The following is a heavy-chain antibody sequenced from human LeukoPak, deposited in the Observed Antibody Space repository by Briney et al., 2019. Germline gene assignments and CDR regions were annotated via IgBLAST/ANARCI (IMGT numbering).Heavy chain of an antibody. Sequence: AGGSLRLSCAASGLTFSNYWMGWGRQAPGEWLEWVANIKQYGSEKYYEDSVKGRFTISRDNAKNSLYVQMNSLRAEDTAVYYCARGPWATVASSLIDYWGQGTLVTVSS. V-gene: IGHV3-7*01. D-gene: IGHD4-17*01. J-gene: IGHJ4*02. CDR3: ARGPWATVASSLIDY. CDR2: IKQYGSEK. CDR1: GLTFSNYW.